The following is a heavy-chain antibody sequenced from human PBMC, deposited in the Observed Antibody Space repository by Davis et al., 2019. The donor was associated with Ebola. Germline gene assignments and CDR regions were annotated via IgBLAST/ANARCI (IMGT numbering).Heavy chain of an antibody. CDR2: IYYSGST. CDR1: GGSISSSSYY. Sequence: GSLRLSCTVSGGSISSSSYYWGWIRQPPGKGLEWIGSIYYSGSTYYNPSLKSRVTISVDTSKNQFSLKLSSVTAADTAVYYCARGKKRYYDFWSGTMDVWGQGTTVTVSS. CDR3: ARGKKRYYDFWSGTMDV. D-gene: IGHD3-3*01. V-gene: IGHV4-39*07. J-gene: IGHJ6*02.